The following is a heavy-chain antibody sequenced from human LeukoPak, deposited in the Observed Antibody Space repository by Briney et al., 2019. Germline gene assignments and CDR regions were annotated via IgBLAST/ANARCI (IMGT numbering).Heavy chain of an antibody. Sequence: GSVKVSCNASRYTFTRYDLNWVRQATGQGLEWMGWMNPNSGNTGYAQKFQGRVTMTRNTSISTAYMELSSLRSEDTAVYYCSRDEYSSGQWDCGQGTLVTVSS. CDR1: RYTFTRYD. CDR2: MNPNSGNT. J-gene: IGHJ4*02. D-gene: IGHD6-19*01. V-gene: IGHV1-8*01. CDR3: SRDEYSSGQWD.